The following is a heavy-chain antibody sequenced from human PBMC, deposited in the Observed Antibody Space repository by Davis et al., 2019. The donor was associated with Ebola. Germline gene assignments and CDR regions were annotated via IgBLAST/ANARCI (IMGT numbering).Heavy chain of an antibody. V-gene: IGHV1-3*01. D-gene: IGHD6-19*01. CDR1: GYTFTSYA. Sequence: ASVKVPCQASGYTFTSYAMHWVRQAPAQRLEGMGWINVANGNTKYSQKYQGRVTIIRDTSASTVYMELSSLRSEDTAVYYCGGGWLVLPNYWGQGTLVTVSS. CDR2: INVANGNT. CDR3: GGGWLVLPNY. J-gene: IGHJ4*02.